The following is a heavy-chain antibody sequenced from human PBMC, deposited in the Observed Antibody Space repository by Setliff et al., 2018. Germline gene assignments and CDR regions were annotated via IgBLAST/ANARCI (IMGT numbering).Heavy chain of an antibody. CDR3: ARDLYCGGHCYQLFDS. D-gene: IGHD2-21*02. CDR2: IYPSGGT. V-gene: IGHV4-61*02. J-gene: IGHJ4*02. CDR1: GGSISSGHYY. Sequence: KPSETLSLTCTVSGGSISSGHYYWNWIRQPAGKGLEWIGRIYPSGGTNYNPSLKSRVTISVDTSKNHFSLKLTSVTAADTAVYYCARDLYCGGHCYQLFDSWGQGTLVTVSS.